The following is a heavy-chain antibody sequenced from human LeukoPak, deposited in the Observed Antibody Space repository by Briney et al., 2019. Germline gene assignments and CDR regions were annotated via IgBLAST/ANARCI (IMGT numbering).Heavy chain of an antibody. Sequence: GGSLRLSCAASGFTFSNAWMSWVRQAPGKGLEGVGRIKSKTDGGTTDYAAPVKGRFTISRDDSKNTLYLQMNSLRAEDTAVYYCARDWFWGSSWYGGWYFDYWGQGTLVTVSS. V-gene: IGHV3-15*01. CDR1: GFTFSNAW. CDR3: ARDWFWGSSWYGGWYFDY. CDR2: IKSKTDGGTT. D-gene: IGHD6-13*01. J-gene: IGHJ4*02.